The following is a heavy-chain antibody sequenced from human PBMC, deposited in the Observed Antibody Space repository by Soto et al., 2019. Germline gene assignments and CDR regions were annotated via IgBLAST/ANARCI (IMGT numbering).Heavy chain of an antibody. D-gene: IGHD6-19*01. CDR3: AKGGRQWLVTSDFNY. Sequence: VQLVESGGGVVQPGRSLRLSCAASGFTFSDYAMHWVRQAPGKGLEWVGVVSHDGRNTHYADSVKGRFTISRDSSKNTVYLEMTSLRAEDTAVYSCAKGGRQWLVTSDFNYWGQGALVTVSS. CDR1: GFTFSDYA. V-gene: IGHV3-30*18. J-gene: IGHJ4*02. CDR2: VSHDGRNT.